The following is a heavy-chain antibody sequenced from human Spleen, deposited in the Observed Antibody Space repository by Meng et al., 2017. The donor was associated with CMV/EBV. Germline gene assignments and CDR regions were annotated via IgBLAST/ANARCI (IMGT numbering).Heavy chain of an antibody. CDR3: ASYDTRLGELSLAFDY. J-gene: IGHJ4*02. CDR1: GGSFSGYY. CDR2: INHSGST. V-gene: IGHV4-34*01. Sequence: QVQLQQWGAGLLKPSETLSLTCAVYGGSFSGYYWSWIRQPPGKGLEWIGEINHSGSTNYNPSLKSRVTISVDTSKNQFSLKLSSVTAADTAVYYCASYDTRLGELSLAFDYWGQGTLVTVSS. D-gene: IGHD3-16*02.